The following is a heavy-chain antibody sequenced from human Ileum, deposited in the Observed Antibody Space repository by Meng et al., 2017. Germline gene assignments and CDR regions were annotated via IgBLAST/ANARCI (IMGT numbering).Heavy chain of an antibody. D-gene: IGHD3-22*01. CDR2: IYSGGST. V-gene: IGHV3-53*01. CDR1: GFTVSSNY. J-gene: IGHJ4*02. Sequence: GESLKISCAASGFTVSSNYMSWVRQAPGKGLEWVSVIYSGGSTYYADSVKGRFTISRDNSRNTLYLQMNSLRADDTAVYYCVREQYESRGHWGQGTLVTGSS. CDR3: VREQYESRGH.